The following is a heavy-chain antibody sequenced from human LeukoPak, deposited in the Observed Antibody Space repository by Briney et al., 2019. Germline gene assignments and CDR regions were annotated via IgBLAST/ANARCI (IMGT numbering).Heavy chain of an antibody. Sequence: PGGSLRLSCAASGFTFSSYWMHWVRQAPGKGLVWVSRINSDGSSTSYADSVKGRFTISRESAKNTLYLQMNSLRAEDTAVYYCARVEIGYYYDSSGYYDYWGQGTLVTVSS. D-gene: IGHD3-22*01. CDR1: GFTFSSYW. CDR3: ARVEIGYYYDSSGYYDY. CDR2: INSDGSST. V-gene: IGHV3-74*01. J-gene: IGHJ4*02.